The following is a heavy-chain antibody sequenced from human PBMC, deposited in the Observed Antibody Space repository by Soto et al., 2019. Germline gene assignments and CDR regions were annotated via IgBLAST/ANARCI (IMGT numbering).Heavy chain of an antibody. CDR2: IYWDDDK. D-gene: IGHD6-19*01. V-gene: IGHV2-5*02. CDR1: GFSLSSTRMA. J-gene: IGHJ4*02. CDR3: AQIVVAGLGYYFDY. Sequence: QITLKESGPTLVKPTQTLTLTCTFSGFSLSSTRMAVGWIRQPPGKALEWLALIYWDDDKRYSPFLKSRLTITTDTSKNQVVLTMSNIDPVDTARYYCAQIVVAGLGYYFDYWGQGTLVTVSS.